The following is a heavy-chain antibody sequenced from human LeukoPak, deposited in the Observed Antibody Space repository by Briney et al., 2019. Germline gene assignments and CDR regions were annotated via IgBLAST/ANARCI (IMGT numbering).Heavy chain of an antibody. J-gene: IGHJ4*02. CDR1: GGSISSSNW. CDR2: IYHSGST. CDR3: ARDSGVVVKVDY. V-gene: IGHV4-4*02. Sequence: PSETLSLTCAVSGGSISSSNWWSWVRQPPGKGLEWIGEIYHSGSTNYNPSLKSRVTISVDTSKNQFSLKLSSVTAADTAVYYCARDSGVVVKVDYWGQGTLVTVSS. D-gene: IGHD2-2*01.